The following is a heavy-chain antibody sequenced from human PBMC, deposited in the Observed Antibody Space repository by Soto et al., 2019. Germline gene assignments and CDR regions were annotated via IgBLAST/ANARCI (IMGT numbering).Heavy chain of an antibody. CDR2: IYPGDSDT. V-gene: IGHV5-51*01. CDR1: GYSFTSYW. J-gene: IGHJ6*02. D-gene: IGHD3-9*01. Sequence: GESLKISCKGSGYSFTSYWIGWVLQMPGKGLEWMGIIYPGDSDTRYSPSFQGQVTISADKSISTAYLQWSTLKASDTAKYYWARLVFVYDTSTPYYTVPHYYGVAVGGQGATVTVS. CDR3: ARLVFVYDTSTPYYTVPHYYGVAV.